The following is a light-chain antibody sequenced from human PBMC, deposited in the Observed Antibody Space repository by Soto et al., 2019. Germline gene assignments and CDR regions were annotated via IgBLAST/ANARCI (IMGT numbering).Light chain of an antibody. J-gene: IGKJ1*01. CDR1: QSVSNN. V-gene: IGKV3-15*01. CDR3: LQYYDWPPWT. Sequence: EFVLTQSPATLSLSPGERATLSCRASQSVSNNLACYQHKPGQAPRLLIYGTSTRATGIPARFSGSWTGTEFTLIISTLQSEDFAVYYCLQYYDWPPWTFGQGTKVDIK. CDR2: GTS.